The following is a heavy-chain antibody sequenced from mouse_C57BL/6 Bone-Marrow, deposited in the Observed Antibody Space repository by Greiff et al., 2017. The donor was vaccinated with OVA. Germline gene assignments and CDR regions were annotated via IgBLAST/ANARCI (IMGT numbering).Heavy chain of an antibody. D-gene: IGHD1-1*01. CDR1: GFTFSDFY. V-gene: IGHV7-1*01. CDR3: ARDAANTTVVVPFDY. J-gene: IGHJ2*01. Sequence: EVKLVESGGGLVQSGRSLRLSCATSGFTFSDFYMEWVRQAPGKGLEWIAASRNKANDYTTEYSASVKGRFIVSRDTSQSILYLQMNALRAEDTAIYYCARDAANTTVVVPFDYWGQGTTLTVSS. CDR2: SRNKANDYTT.